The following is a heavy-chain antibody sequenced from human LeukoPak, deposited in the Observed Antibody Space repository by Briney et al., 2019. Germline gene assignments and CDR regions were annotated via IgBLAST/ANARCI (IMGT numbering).Heavy chain of an antibody. Sequence: GGSLRLSCAASGFTFSSYSMNWVRQAPGKGLEWVSYISSSSSAIYYADSVKGRFTISRDNAKNSLYLQMNSLRAEDTAVYYCAELGITMIGGVWGKGTTVTISS. CDR3: AELGITMIGGV. CDR2: ISSSSSAI. V-gene: IGHV3-48*04. D-gene: IGHD3-10*02. CDR1: GFTFSSYS. J-gene: IGHJ6*04.